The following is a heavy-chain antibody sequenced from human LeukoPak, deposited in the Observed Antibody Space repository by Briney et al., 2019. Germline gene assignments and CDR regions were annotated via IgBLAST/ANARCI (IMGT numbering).Heavy chain of an antibody. CDR3: AASGSYLDYYYYMDV. CDR1: GFSFSNYG. V-gene: IGHV3-30*02. J-gene: IGHJ6*03. CDR2: IRHEGGNA. D-gene: IGHD1-26*01. Sequence: PGGSLRLSCAASGFSFSNYGMHWVRQAPGKGLEWVTFIRHEGGNAYYADSVKGRFTISRDNSKNTLYLQMNGLRAEDTAVYYCAASGSYLDYYYYMDVWGKGTTVTVSS.